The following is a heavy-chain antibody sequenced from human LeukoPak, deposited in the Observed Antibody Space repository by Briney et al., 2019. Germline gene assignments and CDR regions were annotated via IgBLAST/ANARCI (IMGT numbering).Heavy chain of an antibody. CDR3: ARTRDSGYNAAAATPNWFDP. J-gene: IGHJ5*02. CDR2: ISSSSSYL. V-gene: IGHV3-21*01. CDR1: GFTFSSYS. Sequence: GGSLRLSCAASGFTFSSYSMNWVRQAPGKGLEWVSSISSSSSYLYYADSVKGRFTISRDNAKNSLYLQMNSLRAEDTAVYYCARTRDSGYNAAAATPNWFDPWGQGTLVTVSS. D-gene: IGHD6-13*01.